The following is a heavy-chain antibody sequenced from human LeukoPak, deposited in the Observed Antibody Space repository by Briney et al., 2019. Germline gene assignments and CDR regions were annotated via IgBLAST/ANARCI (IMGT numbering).Heavy chain of an antibody. CDR3: AWGLGFWTGYYDY. Sequence: QPGGSLRLSCAASGFTFSSYAMSWVRQAPGKGLEWVSAISGSGGSTYYADSVKGRSTVSRDNSKNTLYLQMNSLRAEDAAVYYCAWGLGFWTGYYDYWGQGTLVTASS. J-gene: IGHJ4*02. CDR2: ISGSGGST. D-gene: IGHD3/OR15-3a*01. V-gene: IGHV3-23*01. CDR1: GFTFSSYA.